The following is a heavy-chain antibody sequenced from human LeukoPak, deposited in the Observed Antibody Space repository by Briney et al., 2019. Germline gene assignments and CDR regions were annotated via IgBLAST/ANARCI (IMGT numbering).Heavy chain of an antibody. CDR2: IYYSGST. V-gene: IGHV4-59*08. CDR3: ARHGAVADSHPPPLDY. J-gene: IGHJ4*02. D-gene: IGHD6-19*01. CDR1: GGSISSYY. Sequence: PSETLSLTCTVSGGSISSYYWSWIRQPPGKGLEWIGYIYYSGSTNYNPSLKSRVTISVDTSKNQFSLKLSSVTAADTAVYYCARHGAVADSHPPPLDYWGQGTLVTVSS.